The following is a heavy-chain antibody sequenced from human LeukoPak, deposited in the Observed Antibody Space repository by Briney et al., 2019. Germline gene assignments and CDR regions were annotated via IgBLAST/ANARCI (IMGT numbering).Heavy chain of an antibody. Sequence: WETLSLTCTVSGYSISSGFYWGWIRQPPGKGLEWLGSIYHSGTTYKQTSLKSRVTMSVDTSKNQFSLKLSSVTAADTAVYYCARDPNDYYDSSGYYGFDYWGQGTLVTVSS. CDR2: IYHSGTT. D-gene: IGHD3-22*01. CDR3: ARDPNDYYDSSGYYGFDY. V-gene: IGHV4-38-2*02. J-gene: IGHJ4*02. CDR1: GYSISSGFY.